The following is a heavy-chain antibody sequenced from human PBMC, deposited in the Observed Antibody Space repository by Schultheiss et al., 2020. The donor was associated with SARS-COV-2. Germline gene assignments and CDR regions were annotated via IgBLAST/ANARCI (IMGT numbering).Heavy chain of an antibody. D-gene: IGHD2-8*02. Sequence: GGSLRLSCAASGFTVSSNYMSWVRQAPGKGLEWVSVIYSGGSTYYANSVKGRFTTSRDNSKNTLYLQMNSLRAVDTAVYYCARDLVGYYYGMDVWGQGTTITVSS. CDR1: GFTVSSNY. J-gene: IGHJ6*02. CDR3: ARDLVGYYYGMDV. CDR2: IYSGGST. V-gene: IGHV3-66*01.